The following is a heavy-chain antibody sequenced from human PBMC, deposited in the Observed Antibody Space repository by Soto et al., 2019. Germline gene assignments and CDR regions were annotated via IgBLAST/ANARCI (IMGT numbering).Heavy chain of an antibody. D-gene: IGHD5-12*01. CDR3: ARRRHGYIDDAFDI. J-gene: IGHJ3*02. CDR2: ISGSGDTT. Sequence: GGSLRLSCAASGITFSSYAMSWVRQAPGKGLEWASSISGSGDTTYYADSVKGRVTIYRDNSKKTLYLQMTSLRAEDTAVYYCARRRHGYIDDAFDIWGQGTMVTVSS. V-gene: IGHV3-23*01. CDR1: GITFSSYA.